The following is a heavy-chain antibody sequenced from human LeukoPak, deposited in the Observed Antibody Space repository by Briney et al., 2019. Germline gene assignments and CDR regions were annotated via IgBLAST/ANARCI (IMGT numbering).Heavy chain of an antibody. Sequence: GVSLRLSCAASGFTVSSNYMSWVRQAPGKGLEWVSVIYAGDSAFYTDSVKGRFTISRDNSKNTLYLHMNSLKAEDTAVYYCARAGPSLGELLDYWGQGTLVTVSS. V-gene: IGHV3-53*01. CDR3: ARAGPSLGELLDY. D-gene: IGHD3-10*01. J-gene: IGHJ4*02. CDR1: GFTVSSNY. CDR2: IYAGDSA.